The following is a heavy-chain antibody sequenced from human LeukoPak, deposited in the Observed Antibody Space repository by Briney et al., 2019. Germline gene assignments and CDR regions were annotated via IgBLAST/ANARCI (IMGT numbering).Heavy chain of an antibody. CDR2: SYYSGST. V-gene: IGHV4-59*01. J-gene: IGHJ4*02. Sequence: SETLSLTCTVSGGSISSYYWSWIRQPPGKGLEWIGYSYYSGSTNYNPSLQSRVTISVDTSKNQFSLKLSSVTAADTAVYYCARVGVYYGSGSYGYYFDYWGQGTLVTVSS. CDR3: ARVGVYYGSGSYGYYFDY. CDR1: GGSISSYY. D-gene: IGHD3-10*01.